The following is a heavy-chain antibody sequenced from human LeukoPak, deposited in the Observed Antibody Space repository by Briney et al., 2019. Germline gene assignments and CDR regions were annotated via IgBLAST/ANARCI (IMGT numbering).Heavy chain of an antibody. D-gene: IGHD6-13*01. CDR3: AKGPKQLLVGSRGYYFDY. CDR1: GFTFSTFA. V-gene: IGHV3-23*01. J-gene: IGHJ4*02. CDR2: IFPSGGEI. Sequence: GGSLRLSCAASGFTFSTFAMIWVHQPPGKGLEWVSSIFPSGGEIHYADSVRGRFTISRDNSKSTLSLQMNSLRAEDTAIYYCAKGPKQLLVGSRGYYFDYWGQGTLVTVSS.